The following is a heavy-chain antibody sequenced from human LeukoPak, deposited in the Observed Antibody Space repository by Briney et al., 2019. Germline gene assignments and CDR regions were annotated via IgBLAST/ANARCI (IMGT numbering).Heavy chain of an antibody. D-gene: IGHD3-16*01. V-gene: IGHV1-18*04. CDR3: ARGEFYYDL. J-gene: IGHJ4*02. CDR1: VYIFTSNS. CDR2: ISTFNGST. Sequence: ASVRVSCKPSVYIFTSNSITWVRQAPGQQLEWMGWISTFNGSTKYAQNLQVRITMTRDTSTRTVYLEMRNLPSDDTAVYFCARGEFYYDLWGQGTLVTVSS.